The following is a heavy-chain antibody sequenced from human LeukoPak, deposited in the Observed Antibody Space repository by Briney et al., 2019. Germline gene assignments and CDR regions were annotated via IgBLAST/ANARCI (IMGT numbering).Heavy chain of an antibody. CDR1: GGSISSSNW. V-gene: IGHV4-4*02. D-gene: IGHD3-16*01. CDR3: ARRGISMRLGGMDV. CDR2: IYHSGST. Sequence: SGTLSLTCAVSGGSISSSNWWSGVRPPPGKGLEWIGEIYHSGSTNYNPSLKSRVTISVDKSKNQFSLKLSSVTAADTAVYYCARRGISMRLGGMDVWGKGTTVTVSS. J-gene: IGHJ6*04.